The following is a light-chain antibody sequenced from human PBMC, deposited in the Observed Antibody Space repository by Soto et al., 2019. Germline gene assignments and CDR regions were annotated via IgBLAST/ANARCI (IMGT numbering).Light chain of an antibody. V-gene: IGLV2-14*01. CDR2: DVT. J-gene: IGLJ1*01. Sequence: QPSSVRVSPGQSSTISCTGTISDVGGFEYVSWYQHQPGKAPKLIIYDVTKRPSGVSNRFSGSKSGNTASLTISGIQAQAEGDYCWCSYAGSYTYVFGNGTKVTV. CDR1: ISDVGGFEY. CDR3: CSYAGSYTYV.